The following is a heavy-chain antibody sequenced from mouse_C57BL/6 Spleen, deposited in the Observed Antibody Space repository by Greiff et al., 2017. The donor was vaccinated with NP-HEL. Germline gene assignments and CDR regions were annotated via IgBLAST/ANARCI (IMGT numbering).Heavy chain of an antibody. CDR3: ARRLLD. J-gene: IGHJ3*01. Sequence: EVKLLESGPGLVKPSQSLSLTCSVTGYSITSGYYWNWIRQFPGNKLEWMGYISYDGSNNYNPSLKNRISITRDTSKNQFFLKLNSVTTEETATYYCARRLLDWGQGTLVTVSA. CDR2: ISYDGSN. D-gene: IGHD2-3*01. V-gene: IGHV3-6*01. CDR1: GYSITSGYY.